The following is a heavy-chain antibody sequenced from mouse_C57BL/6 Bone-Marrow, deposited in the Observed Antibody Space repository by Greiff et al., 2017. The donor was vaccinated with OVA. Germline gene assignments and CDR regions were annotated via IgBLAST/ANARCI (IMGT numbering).Heavy chain of an antibody. CDR2: IYPGSGST. Sequence: VQLQQSGAELVKPGASVKMSCKASGYTFTSYWITWVKQRPGQGLAWIGDIYPGSGSTNYNEKFKSKATLTVDTSSSTAYMQLSSLTSEDSAVYYCGTDWYFDVWGTGTTVTVSS. V-gene: IGHV1-55*01. CDR1: GYTFTSYW. D-gene: IGHD1-1*01. CDR3: GTDWYFDV. J-gene: IGHJ1*03.